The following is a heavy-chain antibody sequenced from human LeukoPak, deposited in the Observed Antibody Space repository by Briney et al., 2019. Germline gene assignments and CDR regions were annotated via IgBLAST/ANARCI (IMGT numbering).Heavy chain of an antibody. CDR1: GFTFSTYA. J-gene: IGHJ4*02. D-gene: IGHD3-10*01. V-gene: IGHV3-23*01. Sequence: AGGSLRLSCAASGFTFSTYAMSWVRQAPGKGLEWVSAFSGSGGSTYYADSVKGRFTISRDNSKNTLYLQMNSLRAEDTAVYYCAKLYGSGSYSPFDYWGQGTLVTVSS. CDR2: FSGSGGST. CDR3: AKLYGSGSYSPFDY.